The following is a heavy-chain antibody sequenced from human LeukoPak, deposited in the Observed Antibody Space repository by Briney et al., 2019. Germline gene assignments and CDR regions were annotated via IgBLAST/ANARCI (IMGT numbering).Heavy chain of an antibody. CDR1: GFTFSSYW. J-gene: IGHJ4*02. CDR3: AKDTPDSDY. CDR2: ISYDGSKK. V-gene: IGHV3-30*18. Sequence: GGSLRLSCAASGFTFSSYWMSWVRQAPGKGLEWVAVISYDGSKKYYVDSVKGRFTISRDNSKNTLYLQMNSLRAEDTAVYYCAKDTPDSDYWGQGTLVTVSS.